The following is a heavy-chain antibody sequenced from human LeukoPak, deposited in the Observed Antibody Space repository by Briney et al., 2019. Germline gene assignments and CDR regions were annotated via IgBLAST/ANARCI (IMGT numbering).Heavy chain of an antibody. J-gene: IGHJ6*03. CDR1: GGSISSGSYY. CDR3: ARDQLAVADSGYYYYMDV. Sequence: SETLSLTCTVSGGSISSGSYYWSWIRQPAGKGLEWIGRIYTSGSTNYNPSLKSRVTISVDTSKNQFSLKLSSVTAADTAVYYCARDQLAVADSGYYYYMDVWGKGTTVTISS. V-gene: IGHV4-61*02. D-gene: IGHD6-19*01. CDR2: IYTSGST.